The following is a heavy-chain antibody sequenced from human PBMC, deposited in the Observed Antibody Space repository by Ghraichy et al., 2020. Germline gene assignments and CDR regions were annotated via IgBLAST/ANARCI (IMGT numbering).Heavy chain of an antibody. Sequence: GDSLNISCEASGSIFSNAWMNWVRQAPGKGLEWVGRIKSKADGETTLYAAAVKGRFTISRDDSQNTVFLQMNSLKTEDTTVYYCAFGHSYGFAYWGQGALVTVSS. CDR3: AFGHSYGFAY. CDR1: GSIFSNAW. D-gene: IGHD5-18*01. CDR2: IKSKADGETT. V-gene: IGHV3-15*01. J-gene: IGHJ4*02.